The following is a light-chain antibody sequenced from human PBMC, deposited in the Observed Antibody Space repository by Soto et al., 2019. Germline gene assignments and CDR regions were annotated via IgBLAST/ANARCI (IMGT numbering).Light chain of an antibody. J-gene: IGKJ2*01. CDR2: DAS. CDR1: HDISNY. CDR3: QQYDNLPYT. V-gene: IGKV1-33*01. Sequence: DIQMTQSPSSLSASVGDRVTITCQASHDISNYLNWYQQKPGKAPKLLIYDASNLETGVPSRFSGSGSGTDFTFTISSLQPEDIATYYCQQYDNLPYTFGQGTTLEIK.